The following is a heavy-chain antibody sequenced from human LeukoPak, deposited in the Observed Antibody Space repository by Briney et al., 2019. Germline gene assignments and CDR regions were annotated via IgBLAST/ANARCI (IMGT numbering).Heavy chain of an antibody. J-gene: IGHJ3*02. CDR1: GYSFSTYW. CDR3: ARGGDYGDPRRPFNI. D-gene: IGHD4-17*01. CDR2: IYPDDSDT. V-gene: IGHV5-51*01. Sequence: GESLKISCTGSGYSFSTYWIGWVRQMPGKGLEWVEIIYPDDSDTRYSPSFQGQVTISADKSISTAYLQWSSLKASDTAMYYCARGGDYGDPRRPFNIWGQGTVVTVSS.